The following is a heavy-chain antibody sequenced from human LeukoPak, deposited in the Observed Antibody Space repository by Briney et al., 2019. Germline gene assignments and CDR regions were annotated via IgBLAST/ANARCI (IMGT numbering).Heavy chain of an antibody. Sequence: PGGSLRLSCAASGFTFSSYEMNWVRQAPGKGLEWVSYISSSGSTIYYADSVKGRFTISGDNAKNSLYLQMNSLRAEDTAVYYCARDGETSNWGVLFWGQGTLVTVSS. CDR3: ARDGETSNWGVLF. D-gene: IGHD7-27*01. J-gene: IGHJ4*02. CDR2: ISSSGSTI. V-gene: IGHV3-48*03. CDR1: GFTFSSYE.